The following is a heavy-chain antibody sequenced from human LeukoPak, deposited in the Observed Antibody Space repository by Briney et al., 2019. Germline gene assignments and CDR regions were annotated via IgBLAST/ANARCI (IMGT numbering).Heavy chain of an antibody. J-gene: IGHJ3*02. D-gene: IGHD6-13*01. CDR1: GGSISSGDYY. CDR2: IYYSGST. Sequence: PSETLSLTCTVSGGSISSGDYYWSWIRQPPGKGLEWIGYIYYSGSTYYNPSLKSRVTISVDTSKNQFSLKLSSVTAADTAVYYCARYHYSSSWSTAFDAFDIWGQGTMVTVSS. CDR3: ARYHYSSSWSTAFDAFDI. V-gene: IGHV4-30-4*08.